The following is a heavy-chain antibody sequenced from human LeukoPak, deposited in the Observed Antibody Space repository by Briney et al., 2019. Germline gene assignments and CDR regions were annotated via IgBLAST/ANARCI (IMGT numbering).Heavy chain of an antibody. CDR3: AYCNSGACYQTGYYGMDV. Sequence: GGSLRLSCAASGFTFSTYQMNWVRQAPVKGLEWVSYISSSGSTIYYADSVKGRFTISRDNAKNSLYLQMNSLRVEDTAVYYCAYCNSGACYQTGYYGMDVWGQGTTVTVSS. D-gene: IGHD2/OR15-2a*01. V-gene: IGHV3-48*03. CDR1: GFTFSTYQ. CDR2: ISSSGSTI. J-gene: IGHJ6*02.